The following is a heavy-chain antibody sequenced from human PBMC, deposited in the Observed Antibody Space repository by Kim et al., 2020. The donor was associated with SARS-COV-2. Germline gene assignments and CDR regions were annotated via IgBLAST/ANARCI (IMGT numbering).Heavy chain of an antibody. CDR2: K. D-gene: IGHD3-16*02. Sequence: KNYGDAVRGRSIISRENAENTLYLQRNSLRVDDTAVYYCARIAIVEGAFDVWGQGTVVTVSA. V-gene: IGHV3-33*01. CDR3: ARIAIVEGAFDV. J-gene: IGHJ3*01.